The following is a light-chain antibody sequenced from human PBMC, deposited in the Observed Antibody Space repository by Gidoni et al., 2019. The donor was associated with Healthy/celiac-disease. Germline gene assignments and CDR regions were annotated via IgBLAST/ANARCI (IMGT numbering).Light chain of an antibody. Sequence: EIVLTQSPATLSLSPGERATLSCRASQSVSSYLAWYQQKPGQDPRLLIYDASNRATGIPARCSGSGSGTDFTLTISSLEPEDFAVYYCQQRSNWPQYTFGQGTKLEIK. V-gene: IGKV3-11*01. CDR1: QSVSSY. CDR2: DAS. J-gene: IGKJ2*01. CDR3: QQRSNWPQYT.